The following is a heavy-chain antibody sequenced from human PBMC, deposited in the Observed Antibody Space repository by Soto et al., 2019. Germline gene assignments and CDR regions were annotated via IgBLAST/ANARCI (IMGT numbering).Heavy chain of an antibody. D-gene: IGHD3-22*01. CDR2: IYPGDSDT. Sequence: GESLKISCKGSGYSFPNYWIGWVRQMPGKGPEWMGIIYPGDSDTRYSPSFQGQVTISADKSIITAYLQWSSLKASDTAMYYCARSKALAGIVVWDYYYALDCWGQGTTVTVSS. V-gene: IGHV5-51*01. CDR1: GYSFPNYW. J-gene: IGHJ6*02. CDR3: ARSKALAGIVVWDYYYALDC.